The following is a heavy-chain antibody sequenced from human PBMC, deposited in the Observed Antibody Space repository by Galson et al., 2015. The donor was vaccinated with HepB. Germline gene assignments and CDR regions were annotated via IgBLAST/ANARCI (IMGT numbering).Heavy chain of an antibody. Sequence: SLRLSCAASGFTFSDYYMSWIRQAPGKGLEWVSYISSSDSYTNYADSVKGRFTISRDNAKNSLYLQMNSLRAEDTAVYYCAARLLYSYGMDVWGQGTTVTVSS. CDR3: AARLLYSYGMDV. CDR1: GFTFSDYY. V-gene: IGHV3-11*06. J-gene: IGHJ6*02. D-gene: IGHD5-18*01. CDR2: ISSSDSYT.